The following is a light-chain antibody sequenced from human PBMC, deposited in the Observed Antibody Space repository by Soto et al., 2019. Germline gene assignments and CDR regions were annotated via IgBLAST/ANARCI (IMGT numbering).Light chain of an antibody. CDR1: SSDVGGYNY. J-gene: IGLJ2*01. CDR2: EVS. CDR3: SSYTSSSTVV. V-gene: IGLV2-14*01. Sequence: QSALTQPASVSGSPGQSITISCTGTSSDVGGYNYVSWYQQRPGKAPKLMIYEVSNRPSGVSNRFSGSKSGNTASLTISGLQAEDEADYYCSSYTSSSTVVIGGGTKLIVL.